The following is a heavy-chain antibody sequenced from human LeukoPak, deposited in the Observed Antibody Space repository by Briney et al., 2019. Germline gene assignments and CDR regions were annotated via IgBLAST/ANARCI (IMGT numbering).Heavy chain of an antibody. CDR1: GGSFSGYY. J-gene: IGHJ6*02. V-gene: IGHV4-34*01. Sequence: SETLSLTCAVYGGSFSGYYWSWIRQPPGKGLEWIGEINHSGSTNYNPSLKSRVTISVDTSKNQFSLKLSSVTAADTAVYYCARDVDTANNCSYYGMDVWGQGTTVTVSS. D-gene: IGHD5-18*01. CDR2: INHSGST. CDR3: ARDVDTANNCSYYGMDV.